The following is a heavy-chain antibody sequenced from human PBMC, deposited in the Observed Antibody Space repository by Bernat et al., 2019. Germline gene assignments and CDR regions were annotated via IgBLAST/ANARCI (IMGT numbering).Heavy chain of an antibody. Sequence: QVQLVQSGAEVKKPGSSVKVSCKASGGTFSSYAISWVRQDPGQGLEWMGGISPIFGTANYARKFQGRVTITADKSTSTGNMGLESMRSEDTAVYYCARESSSFRTGMDVWGQGTTVTVSS. D-gene: IGHD6-6*01. CDR1: GGTFSSYA. J-gene: IGHJ6*02. CDR2: ISPIFGTA. CDR3: ARESSSFRTGMDV. V-gene: IGHV1-69*06.